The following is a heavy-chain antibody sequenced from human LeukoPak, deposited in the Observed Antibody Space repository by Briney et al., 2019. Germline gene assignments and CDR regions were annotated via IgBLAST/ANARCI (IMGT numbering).Heavy chain of an antibody. CDR2: GSNK. D-gene: IGHD2-15*01. Sequence: GSNKYYADSVKRRFTLSRDNSKNTLYLQMNSLRAEDTAVYYCARDHCSGGSCYLGALDYWGQGTLVTVSS. J-gene: IGHJ4*02. V-gene: IGHV3-30*01. CDR3: ARDHCSGGSCYLGALDY.